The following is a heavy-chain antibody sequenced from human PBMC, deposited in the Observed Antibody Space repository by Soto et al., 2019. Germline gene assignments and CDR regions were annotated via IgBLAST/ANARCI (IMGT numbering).Heavy chain of an antibody. Sequence: QTLSVNYAISGDGVSSTSVASNWIRHSPSRGLEWLGRTYYRSKWSNDYAVSVKSRITINPDTSKNQFSLQLNSVTPEATAVYYCARDPTGDLYFDYWGQGTPGTVSS. V-gene: IGHV6-1*01. CDR1: GDGVSSTSVA. J-gene: IGHJ4*02. CDR3: ARDPTGDLYFDY. D-gene: IGHD1-1*01. CDR2: TYYRSKWSN.